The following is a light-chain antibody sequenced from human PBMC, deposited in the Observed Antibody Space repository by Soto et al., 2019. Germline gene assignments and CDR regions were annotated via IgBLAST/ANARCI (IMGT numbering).Light chain of an antibody. CDR3: QHYGSALFT. CDR1: QSFSSIY. CDR2: GAS. Sequence: PGERATLSCRASQSFSSIYLAWYQQKPGQAPRLLFYGASSRATGIPDRFSGSGSGTDFTLTISSLEPEDFAVYYCQHYGSALFTFGPGTKVDVK. J-gene: IGKJ3*01. V-gene: IGKV3-20*01.